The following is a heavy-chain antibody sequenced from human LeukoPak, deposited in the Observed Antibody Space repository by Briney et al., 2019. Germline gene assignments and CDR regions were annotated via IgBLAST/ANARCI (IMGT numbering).Heavy chain of an antibody. J-gene: IGHJ4*02. CDR2: MNPNSSNT. D-gene: IGHD3-10*01. CDR1: GGTFTSYD. CDR3: ARGYGSGSYYNVGY. V-gene: IGHV1-8*01. Sequence: AASVKVSCKASGGTFTSYDINWVRQATGQGLEWMGWMNPNSSNTGYAQKFQGRVTMTRNTSISTAYMELSSLRSEDTAVYYCARGYGSGSYYNVGYWGQGTLVTVSS.